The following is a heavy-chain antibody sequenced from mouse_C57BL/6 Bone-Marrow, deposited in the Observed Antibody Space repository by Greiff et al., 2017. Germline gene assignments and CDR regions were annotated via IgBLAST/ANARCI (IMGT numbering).Heavy chain of an antibody. D-gene: IGHD1-1*01. CDR2: IVPGSGST. J-gene: IGHJ1*03. V-gene: IGHV1-9*01. CDR1: GYTFTGYW. CDR3: ARGGYYGPWYFDV. Sequence: QVQLQQSGAELMKPGASVKLSCKATGYTFTGYWIEWVKQRPGHGLEWIGEIVPGSGSTNYNEKFKGKATFTADTSSTTAYMQLSRLTTEDSAIYYCARGGYYGPWYFDVWGTGTTVTVSS.